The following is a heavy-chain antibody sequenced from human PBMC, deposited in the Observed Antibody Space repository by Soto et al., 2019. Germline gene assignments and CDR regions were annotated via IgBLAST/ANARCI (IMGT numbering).Heavy chain of an antibody. CDR3: ARPPRYSSSWYDY. V-gene: IGHV1-2*02. Sequence: ASVKVSCKASGYTFTDYYMHWVRQAPGQGLEWMGWINPDSGATKYSQKFQGRVTMTRDTSITTAYMELSRLRYDDTAVYYCARPPRYSSSWYDYWGQGTLVTVSS. CDR1: GYTFTDYY. D-gene: IGHD6-13*01. CDR2: INPDSGAT. J-gene: IGHJ4*02.